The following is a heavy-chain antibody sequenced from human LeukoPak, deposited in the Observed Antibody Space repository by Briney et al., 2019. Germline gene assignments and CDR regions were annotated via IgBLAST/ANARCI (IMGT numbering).Heavy chain of an antibody. CDR3: AREDGYNSWALDY. D-gene: IGHD5-24*01. Sequence: GGSLRLSCAASGFTFSSYSMNWVRQAPGKWLEWVSSISSSSSYIYYADSVKGRFTISRGNAKNSLYLQMNSLRAEDTAVYYCAREDGYNSWALDYWGQGTLVTVSS. CDR1: GFTFSSYS. CDR2: ISSSSSYI. J-gene: IGHJ4*02. V-gene: IGHV3-21*01.